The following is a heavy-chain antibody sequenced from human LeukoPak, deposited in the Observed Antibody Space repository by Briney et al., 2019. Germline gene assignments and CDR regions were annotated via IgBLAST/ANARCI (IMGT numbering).Heavy chain of an antibody. Sequence: PSETLSLTCTVSNFSISSGYFWGWIRQPPGKGLEWIGSFYRYGSTYYNPSLKSRVTISVDTSKNQFSLKLTSVTAADTALYYCAGAESGSGSYYWFAPWGQGTLVTVSS. V-gene: IGHV4-38-2*02. D-gene: IGHD3-10*01. CDR1: NFSISSGYF. J-gene: IGHJ5*02. CDR3: AGAESGSGSYYWFAP. CDR2: FYRYGST.